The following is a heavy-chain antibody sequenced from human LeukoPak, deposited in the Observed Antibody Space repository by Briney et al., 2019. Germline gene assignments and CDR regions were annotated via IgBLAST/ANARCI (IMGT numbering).Heavy chain of an antibody. D-gene: IGHD7-27*01. CDR1: GGPINYYY. Sequence: SETLSLTCTVSGGPINYYYWMWLRQPPGKGLEWIGYIYYSGGTHYNPSLKSRVTMLVDTSKNQFSLKLTAVTAADTAVYYCARETPGAGHFDYWGQGSLVTVSS. CDR3: ARETPGAGHFDY. J-gene: IGHJ4*02. V-gene: IGHV4-59*01. CDR2: IYYSGGT.